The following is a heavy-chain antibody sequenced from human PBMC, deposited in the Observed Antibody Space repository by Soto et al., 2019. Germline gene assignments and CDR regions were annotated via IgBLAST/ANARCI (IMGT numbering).Heavy chain of an antibody. Sequence: QVTLVQSGAEVKKPGSSVKVSCKASGGTFGNSAISWVRQDPGQGLEWMGGIIPVFGTVNYAQKFEGRVTITADESTSTVFMEMSRLTSEDTAVYYCAKVMAAAGYDSWGQGTLVTVSS. CDR3: AKVMAAAGYDS. V-gene: IGHV1-69*01. J-gene: IGHJ4*02. CDR2: IIPVFGTV. CDR1: GGTFGNSA. D-gene: IGHD3-16*01.